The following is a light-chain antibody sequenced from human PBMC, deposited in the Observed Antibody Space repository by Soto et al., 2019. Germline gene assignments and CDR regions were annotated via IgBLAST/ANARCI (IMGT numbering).Light chain of an antibody. V-gene: IGKV2-28*01. Sequence: VMTQSPLSLPVTPGEPASISCRSSESLLHSNGYIYLDWYLQKPGQSPQLLIYLGSNRASGVPDRFSGSGSGTDFTLKISRVEAEDVGVYYCMQALDTRTFGQGTKVEIK. CDR2: LGS. CDR3: MQALDTRT. J-gene: IGKJ1*01. CDR1: ESLLHSNGYIY.